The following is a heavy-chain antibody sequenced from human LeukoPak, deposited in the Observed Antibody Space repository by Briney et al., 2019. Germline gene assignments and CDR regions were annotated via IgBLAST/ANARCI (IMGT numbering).Heavy chain of an antibody. D-gene: IGHD5-18*01. CDR1: GGSFSGYY. J-gene: IGHJ3*02. CDR3: ARDLMDTAMADAFDI. Sequence: SETLSLTCAVYGGSFSGYYWSWIRQPPGKGLEWIGYIYYSGSTNYNPSLKSRVTISVDASKNQFSLKLSSVTAADTAVYYCARDLMDTAMADAFDIWGQGTMVTVSS. CDR2: IYYSGST. V-gene: IGHV4-59*01.